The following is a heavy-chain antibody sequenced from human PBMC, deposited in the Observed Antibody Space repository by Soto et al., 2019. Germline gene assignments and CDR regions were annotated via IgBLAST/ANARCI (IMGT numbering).Heavy chain of an antibody. D-gene: IGHD3-22*01. Sequence: EVQLVESGGGLVQSGGSLRLSCAASGFTVSDNYMSWVRQAPGKGLEWVSLIYSGGRTFYADSVKGRFTIPRDTNTVYLRMNSLRAEDTAIYYCARVNFYDTNYWYFDLWGRGTLVTVSS. J-gene: IGHJ2*01. V-gene: IGHV3-66*01. CDR3: ARVNFYDTNYWYFDL. CDR1: GFTVSDNY. CDR2: IYSGGRT.